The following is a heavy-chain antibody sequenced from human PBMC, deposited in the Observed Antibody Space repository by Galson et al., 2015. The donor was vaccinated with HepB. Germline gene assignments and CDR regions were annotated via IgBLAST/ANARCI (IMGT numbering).Heavy chain of an antibody. Sequence: SVKVSCKASGYTFTSYDINWVRQATGQGLEWMGWMNPNSGNTGYAQKFQGRVTMTRNTSISTAYMELSSLRSEDTAVYYCASVNYDFWSGYWAYYFDYWSQGTLVTVSS. J-gene: IGHJ4*02. CDR3: ASVNYDFWSGYWAYYFDY. CDR1: GYTFTSYD. CDR2: MNPNSGNT. V-gene: IGHV1-8*01. D-gene: IGHD3-3*01.